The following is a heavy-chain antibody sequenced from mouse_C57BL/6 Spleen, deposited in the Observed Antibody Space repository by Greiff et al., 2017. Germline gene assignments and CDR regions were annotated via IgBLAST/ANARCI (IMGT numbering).Heavy chain of an antibody. J-gene: IGHJ4*01. CDR2: IDPSDSYT. CDR3: ARLGTPMDY. Sequence: VQLQQPGAELVMPGASVKLSCKASGYTFTSYWMHWVKQRPGQGLEWIGEIDPSDSYTNYNQKFKGKSTLTVDKSSSTAYMQLSSLTSEDSAVYYCARLGTPMDYWCQGTSVTVSS. D-gene: IGHD3-1*01. V-gene: IGHV1-69*01. CDR1: GYTFTSYW.